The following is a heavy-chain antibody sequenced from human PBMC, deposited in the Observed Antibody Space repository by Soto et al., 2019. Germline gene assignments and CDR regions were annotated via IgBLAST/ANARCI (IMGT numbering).Heavy chain of an antibody. Sequence: PGGSLRLSCAASGFTFSSYAMSWVRQAPGKGLEWVSAISGSGGSTYYADSVKGRFTISRDNSKNTLYLQMNSLRAEDTAVYYCAKVPTPAGQIFRWFDPLRQGTLVTVSS. J-gene: IGHJ5*02. CDR2: ISGSGGST. CDR1: GFTFSSYA. D-gene: IGHD2-2*01. CDR3: AKVPTPAGQIFRWFDP. V-gene: IGHV3-23*01.